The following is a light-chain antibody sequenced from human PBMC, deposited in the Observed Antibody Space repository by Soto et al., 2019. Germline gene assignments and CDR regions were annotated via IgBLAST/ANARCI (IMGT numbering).Light chain of an antibody. CDR3: NSHTTNSTLV. CDR2: KVT. J-gene: IGLJ2*01. CDR1: SSDVGAYNY. Sequence: QSALTQPASVSGSPGQSITISCTGTSSDVGAYNYVSWYQQHPGKAPKLLIYKVTNRPSGVSNRFSGSKSGNTASLTISGLRAEDEADYYCNSHTTNSTLVFGGGTKLTVL. V-gene: IGLV2-14*01.